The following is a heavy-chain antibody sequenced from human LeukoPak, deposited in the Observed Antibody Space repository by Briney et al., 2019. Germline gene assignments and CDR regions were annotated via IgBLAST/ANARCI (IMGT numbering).Heavy chain of an antibody. CDR3: ASVHVRGVSLPEYFRH. V-gene: IGHV3-53*01. Sequence: GGSLRLSGAASGFTVSSNYMRWFRQAPGKGLEGVSVIYSGGNTYYADSVKGLFTISRDNSKNTLSPKITSLRAEDTAVYYCASVHVRGVSLPEYFRHWGQGTLVTVSS. CDR1: GFTVSSNY. D-gene: IGHD3-10*02. J-gene: IGHJ1*01. CDR2: IYSGGNT.